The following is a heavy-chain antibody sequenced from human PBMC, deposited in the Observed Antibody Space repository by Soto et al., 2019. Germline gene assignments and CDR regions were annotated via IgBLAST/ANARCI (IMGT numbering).Heavy chain of an antibody. Sequence: SETLSLTCAVYGGSFSGYYWTWIRQPPGKGLEWIGYIYYSGSTNYNPALKSRVTISVDTSKNQFSLKLSSVTAADTAVYYCAREIDDILTGQNWFDPWGQGTLVTVS. CDR1: GGSFSGYY. V-gene: IGHV4-59*01. CDR3: AREIDDILTGQNWFDP. J-gene: IGHJ5*02. D-gene: IGHD3-9*01. CDR2: IYYSGST.